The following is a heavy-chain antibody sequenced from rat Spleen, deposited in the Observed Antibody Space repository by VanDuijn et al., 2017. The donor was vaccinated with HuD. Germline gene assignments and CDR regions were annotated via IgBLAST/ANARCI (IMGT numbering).Heavy chain of an antibody. Sequence: QVQLKESGPGLVQPSQTLSLTCTVSGFSFTSYTVSWVRQPPGKGLEWIAAISSGGNTYYNSALKSRLSISRDTSKSQVFLKMNSLQNEDTAMYFCARLTIGSWGQGVMVTVSS. CDR3: ARLTIGS. V-gene: IGHV2-6*01. J-gene: IGHJ2*01. CDR1: GFSFTSYT. D-gene: IGHD1-3*01. CDR2: ISSGGNT.